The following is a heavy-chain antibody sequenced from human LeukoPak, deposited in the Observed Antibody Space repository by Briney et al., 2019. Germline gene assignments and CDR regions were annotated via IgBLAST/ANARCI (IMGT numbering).Heavy chain of an antibody. D-gene: IGHD4-17*01. V-gene: IGHV3-11*01. J-gene: IGHJ4*02. Sequence: GGSLRLSCAASGFTFSDYYMSWVRQAPGKGLEWVSYISSSGSAIYYADSVKGRFTVSRDNAKNSLYLQMNSLRAEDTAVYYCARGGDGDYGTRYFDYWGQGTLVTVSS. CDR3: ARGGDGDYGTRYFDY. CDR1: GFTFSDYY. CDR2: ISSSGSAI.